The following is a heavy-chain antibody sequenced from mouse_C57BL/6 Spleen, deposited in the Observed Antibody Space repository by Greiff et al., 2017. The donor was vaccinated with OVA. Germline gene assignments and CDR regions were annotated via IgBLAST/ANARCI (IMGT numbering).Heavy chain of an antibody. CDR3: TTLSVFAAPWFSH. Sequence: VQLQQSGAELVRPGASVKLSCTASGFNIKDYYMHWVKQRPEQGLEWIGRIDPEDGDTEYAPKFQGKATMTADTSSNTAYLQLSSLTPEDTAVYYSTTLSVFAAPWFSHSGDGTLFTVSA. D-gene: IGHD6-2*01. CDR2: IDPEDGDT. CDR1: GFNIKDYY. J-gene: IGHJ3*01. V-gene: IGHV14-1*01.